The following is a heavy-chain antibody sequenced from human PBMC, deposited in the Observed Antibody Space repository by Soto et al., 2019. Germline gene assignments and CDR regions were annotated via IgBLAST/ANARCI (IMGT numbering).Heavy chain of an antibody. D-gene: IGHD5-18*01. CDR3: AIDYSYGPTYIDV. V-gene: IGHV1-2*04. CDR1: GYTFTGYY. Sequence: QVQLVQSGAEVKKPGASMKVSCKSSGYTFTGYYMHWVRQDPGQGLEWMGWINPNSGGTNYAQKFQGWVTMTRDTSISTAYMELSRLRSDDTAVYYCAIDYSYGPTYIDVWGKGTTVTVSS. J-gene: IGHJ6*03. CDR2: INPNSGGT.